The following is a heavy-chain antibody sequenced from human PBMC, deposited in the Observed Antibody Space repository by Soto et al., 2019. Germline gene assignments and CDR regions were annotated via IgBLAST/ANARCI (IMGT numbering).Heavy chain of an antibody. J-gene: IGHJ6*02. CDR2: IIPIFGTA. V-gene: IGHV1-69*01. Sequence: SVKVSCKASGDNCSSYAISWVRQAPGQGLEWMGGIIPIFGTANYAQKFQGRVTITADESTSTAYMELSSLRSEDTAVYYCARDKSSGLSHYYYGMDVWGQGTTVTVSS. D-gene: IGHD6-19*01. CDR1: GDNCSSYA. CDR3: ARDKSSGLSHYYYGMDV.